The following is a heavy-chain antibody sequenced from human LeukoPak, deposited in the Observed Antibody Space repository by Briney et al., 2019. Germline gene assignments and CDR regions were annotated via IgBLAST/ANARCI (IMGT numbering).Heavy chain of an antibody. CDR2: ITPIFGTA. Sequence: ASVKVSCKASGGTFSTYAISWVRQAPGQGLEWMGVITPIFGTANYAQKFQGRVTITTDESTSTAYMELSSLRSEDTAVYYCARGYCSNNICLGRPYFDYWGQGTLVTVSS. D-gene: IGHD2-2*01. CDR1: GGTFSTYA. V-gene: IGHV1-69*05. J-gene: IGHJ4*02. CDR3: ARGYCSNNICLGRPYFDY.